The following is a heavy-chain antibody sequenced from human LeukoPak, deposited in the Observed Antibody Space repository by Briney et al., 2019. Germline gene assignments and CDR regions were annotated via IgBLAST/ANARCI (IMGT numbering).Heavy chain of an antibody. D-gene: IGHD3-9*01. CDR1: GYTFTVYY. J-gene: IGHJ5*02. Sequence: GASVKVSFKSSGYTFTVYYMNWVRQAPGQGLEWMGWINSDSGFTKYAQKFQGRVTMTRDTSITTVYMDLTRLTSDDTAVYYCARNFDMKGFDPWGQGTLVTVSS. V-gene: IGHV1-2*02. CDR2: INSDSGFT. CDR3: ARNFDMKGFDP.